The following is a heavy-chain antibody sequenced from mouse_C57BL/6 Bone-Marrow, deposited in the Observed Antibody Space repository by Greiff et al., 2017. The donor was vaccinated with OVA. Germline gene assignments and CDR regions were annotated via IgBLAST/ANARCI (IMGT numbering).Heavy chain of an antibody. CDR2: IDPEDGDT. Sequence: VQLQQSGAELVRPGASVKLSCTASGFTFTNDYMHWVKQRPEQGLEWIGWIDPEDGDTDYTSKFKGKATITAATSSNTAYLQRSSLTSADTAVYECTTGIYYEGGGFAYWGQGTIVTVSA. CDR1: GFTFTNDY. J-gene: IGHJ3*01. V-gene: IGHV14-4*01. D-gene: IGHD1-1*02. CDR3: TTGIYYEGGGFAY.